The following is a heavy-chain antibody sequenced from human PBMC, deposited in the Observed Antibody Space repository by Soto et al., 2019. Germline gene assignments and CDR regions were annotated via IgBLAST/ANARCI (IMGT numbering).Heavy chain of an antibody. CDR2: ISYSGNT. D-gene: IGHD2-21*02. J-gene: IGHJ4*02. Sequence: QVQLQESGPGLVKPSQTLSLTCTVSGGSISSGGYYWSWIRQHPGKGLEWIGYISYSGNTYYNPSLKSRLTISVYTSKNQFSLKLSSVTAADTAVYYCARVRGGDCLNWGQGTLVTVSS. CDR1: GGSISSGGYY. CDR3: ARVRGGDCLN. V-gene: IGHV4-31*03.